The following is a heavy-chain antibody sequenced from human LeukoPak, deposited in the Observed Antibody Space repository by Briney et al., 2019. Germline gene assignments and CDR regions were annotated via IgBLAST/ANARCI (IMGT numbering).Heavy chain of an antibody. CDR2: IYTSGST. CDR1: GGSISSGSYY. CDR3: ASSGSLYYYYYMDV. D-gene: IGHD6-25*01. J-gene: IGHJ6*03. V-gene: IGHV4-61*02. Sequence: PSETLSLTCTVSGGSISSGSYYWSWIRQPAGKGLEWIGRIYTSGSTNYNPSLKSRVTISVDTSKNQFSLKLSSVTAADTAVYYCASSGSLYYYYYMDVWGKGTTVTVSS.